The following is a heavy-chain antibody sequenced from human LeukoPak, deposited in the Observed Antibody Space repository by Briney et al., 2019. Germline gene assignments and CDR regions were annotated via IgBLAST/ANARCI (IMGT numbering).Heavy chain of an antibody. V-gene: IGHV3-43D*03. Sequence: GGSLRLSCAASGFTFDDYAMHWVRQAPGKGLEWVSLISWDGGSTYYADSVKGRFTISRDSAKNSLYLQMNSLRAEDTAVYYCARDGVIAVEDWGQGTLVTVSS. CDR1: GFTFDDYA. CDR2: ISWDGGST. J-gene: IGHJ4*02. CDR3: ARDGVIAVED. D-gene: IGHD6-19*01.